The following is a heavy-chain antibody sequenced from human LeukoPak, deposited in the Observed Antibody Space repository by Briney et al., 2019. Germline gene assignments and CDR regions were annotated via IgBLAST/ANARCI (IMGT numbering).Heavy chain of an antibody. CDR3: TTAPGIAADGMATFDY. V-gene: IGHV3-15*01. J-gene: IGHJ4*02. CDR2: IKSKTDGGTT. Sequence: GGSLGLSCAASGFTFINAWMTWVRQAPGKGLEWVGRIKSKTDGGTTDYAAPVKGRFTISRDNSKNTLYLQMNSLKTEDTAVYYCTTAPGIAADGMATFDYWGQGTQVTVSS. D-gene: IGHD6-13*01. CDR1: GFTFINAW.